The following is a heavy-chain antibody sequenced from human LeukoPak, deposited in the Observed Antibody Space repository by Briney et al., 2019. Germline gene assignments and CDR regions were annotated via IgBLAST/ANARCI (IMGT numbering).Heavy chain of an antibody. V-gene: IGHV3-23*01. CDR1: GFTFSSYA. CDR2: ISGSGGST. D-gene: IGHD6-13*01. J-gene: IGHJ3*02. Sequence: PGGSLRLSCAASGFTFSSYAMSWVRQAPGKGLEWVSAISGSGGSTYYADSVKGRFTISRDNAKNSLYLQMNSLRAEDTAVYYCARFFIAAAVGGAFDIWGQGTMVTVSS. CDR3: ARFFIAAAVGGAFDI.